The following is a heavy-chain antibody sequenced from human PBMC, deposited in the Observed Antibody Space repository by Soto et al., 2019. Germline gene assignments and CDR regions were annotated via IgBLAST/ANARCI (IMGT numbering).Heavy chain of an antibody. CDR3: AKDQRYYDYIWGSYRRTPLFDY. Sequence: EVQLLESGGGLVQPGGSLRLSCAASGFTFSSYAMSWVRQAPGKGLEWVSAISGSGGSTYYADSVKGRFTISRDNSENTLYLQMNSLRAEDTAVYYCAKDQRYYDYIWGSYRRTPLFDYWGQGTLVTVSS. D-gene: IGHD3-16*02. CDR1: GFTFSSYA. CDR2: ISGSGGST. V-gene: IGHV3-23*01. J-gene: IGHJ4*02.